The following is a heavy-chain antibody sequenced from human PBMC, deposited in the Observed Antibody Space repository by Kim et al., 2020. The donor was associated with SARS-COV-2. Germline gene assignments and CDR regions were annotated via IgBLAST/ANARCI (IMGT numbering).Heavy chain of an antibody. CDR2: GNP. CDR3: ARTFPYFDD. V-gene: IGHV7-4-1*02. Sequence: GNPTYAQGVTGRFVFSLDTSVSTAYLQISSLKAEDTAVYYCARTFPYFDDWGQGTLVTVSS. J-gene: IGHJ4*02.